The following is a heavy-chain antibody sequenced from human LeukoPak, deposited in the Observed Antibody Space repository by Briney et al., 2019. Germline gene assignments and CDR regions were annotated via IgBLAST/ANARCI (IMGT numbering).Heavy chain of an antibody. J-gene: IGHJ5*02. V-gene: IGHV4-34*01. CDR2: VSPDGYD. CDR1: GVSLTDYY. Sequence: SETLSLTCAVSGVSLTDYYWSWIRQSPGKGLEWIGEVSPDGYDKYNPSLKSRVSISVDRSENQLSLRLSSVTTADTAIYYCARIRCVSGPEICYNHWTQGSLITVSS. CDR3: ARIRCVSGPEICYNH. D-gene: IGHD2-8*01.